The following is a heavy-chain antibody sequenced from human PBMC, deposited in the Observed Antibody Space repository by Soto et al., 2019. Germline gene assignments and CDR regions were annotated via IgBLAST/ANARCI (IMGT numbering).Heavy chain of an antibody. Sequence: EVQLVESGGGLVQPGGSLRLSCAASGFTFNGYWMGWVRQAPGKGLEWVASIMRDGGEKKYVDSVKGRFTISRDNAKNSVSLQMNSLRADDTAIYYCARDSDYYKADYWGQGTLVTVS. J-gene: IGHJ4*02. CDR1: GFTFNGYW. CDR2: IMRDGGEK. CDR3: ARDSDYYKADY. D-gene: IGHD2-21*02. V-gene: IGHV3-7*01.